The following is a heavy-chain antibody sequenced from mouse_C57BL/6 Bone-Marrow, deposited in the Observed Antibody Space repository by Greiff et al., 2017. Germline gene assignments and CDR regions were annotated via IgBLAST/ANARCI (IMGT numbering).Heavy chain of an antibody. CDR2: IYPGSGNT. J-gene: IGHJ4*01. D-gene: IGHD2-4*01. CDR3: ARGRLRRMDY. CDR1: GYTFTDYY. Sequence: VQLQQSGAELVRPGASVKLSCKASGYTFTDYYINWVKQRPGQGLEWIARIYPGSGNTYYNEKFKGKAPLTAEKSSSTAYMQLSSLTSEDSAVYFCARGRLRRMDYWGQGTSVTVSS. V-gene: IGHV1-76*01.